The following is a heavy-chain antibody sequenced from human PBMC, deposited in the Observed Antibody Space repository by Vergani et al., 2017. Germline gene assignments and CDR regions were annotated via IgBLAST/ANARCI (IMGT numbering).Heavy chain of an antibody. V-gene: IGHV3-23*01. CDR2: ISGSGGST. CDR3: AKGGGDGDYDYYYYYGMDV. Sequence: EVQLLESGGGLVQPGGSLRLSCAASGFTFSSYAMSWVRQAPGKGLEWVSAISGSGGSTYYADSVKGRFTISRDNSKNTLYLQMNSLRAEDTAVYYCAKGGGDGDYDYYYYYGMDVWGQGTTVTVSS. CDR1: GFTFSSYA. D-gene: IGHD4-17*01. J-gene: IGHJ6*02.